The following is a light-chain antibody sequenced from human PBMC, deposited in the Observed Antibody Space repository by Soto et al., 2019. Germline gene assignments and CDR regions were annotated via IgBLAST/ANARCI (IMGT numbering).Light chain of an antibody. V-gene: IGKV3-15*01. Sequence: ETVMTQSPVTLSVSPGERATLSCRASQSVSSNLAWYQQKPGQAPRLLIYGASTRATGIPARFSGSGSGTEFTLTISSLQSEDFAVYYCQQYNNWLWTFGQGTKVEIK. CDR1: QSVSSN. J-gene: IGKJ1*01. CDR2: GAS. CDR3: QQYNNWLWT.